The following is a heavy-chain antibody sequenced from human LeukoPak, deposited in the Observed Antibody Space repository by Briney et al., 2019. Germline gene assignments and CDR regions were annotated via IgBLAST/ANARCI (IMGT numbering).Heavy chain of an antibody. CDR1: GFTFSTYS. CDR2: IKQDGSEK. J-gene: IGHJ6*02. Sequence: GGSLRLSCAASGFTFSTYSMNWVRQAPGKGLEWVANIKQDGSEKYYVDSVKGRFTISRDNAKNALYLQMNSLRDEDTAVYYCARGSDYDYIWGSSPSYYYYGMDVWGQGTTVTVSS. CDR3: ARGSDYDYIWGSSPSYYYYGMDV. D-gene: IGHD3-16*01. V-gene: IGHV3-7*01.